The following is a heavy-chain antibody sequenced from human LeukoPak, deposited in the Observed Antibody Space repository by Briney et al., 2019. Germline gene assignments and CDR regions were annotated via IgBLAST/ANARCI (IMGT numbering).Heavy chain of an antibody. D-gene: IGHD3-10*01. V-gene: IGHV3-53*01. CDR2: IYSGGST. Sequence: GGSLXLSCAASGFTVSSNYMNWVRQAPGKGLEWVSVIYSGGSTYYADPVKGRFTISRDNSKNTLYLQMNSLRAEDTAVYYCARDPASGSGSFDYWGQGTLVSVSS. J-gene: IGHJ4*02. CDR3: ARDPASGSGSFDY. CDR1: GFTVSSNY.